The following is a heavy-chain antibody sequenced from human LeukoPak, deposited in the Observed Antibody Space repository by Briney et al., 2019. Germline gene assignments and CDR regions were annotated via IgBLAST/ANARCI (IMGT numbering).Heavy chain of an antibody. CDR1: GGTFSSYA. V-gene: IGHV1-69*13. J-gene: IGHJ6*03. D-gene: IGHD2-2*02. Sequence: SVKVSCKASGGTFSSYAISWVRQAPGQGLEWMGGIIPIFGTANYAQKFQGRVTITADESTSTAYMELSSLRSEDTAVYYCATRDPGYCSSTSCYTRPRPGPNYYYYYMDVWGKGTTVTVSS. CDR2: IIPIFGTA. CDR3: ATRDPGYCSSTSCYTRPRPGPNYYYYYMDV.